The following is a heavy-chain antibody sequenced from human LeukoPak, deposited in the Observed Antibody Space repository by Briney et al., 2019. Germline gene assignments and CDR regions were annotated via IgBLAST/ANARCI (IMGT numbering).Heavy chain of an antibody. CDR3: ASEGVIATTDFDY. V-gene: IGHV3-48*03. CDR2: ISSSGNTI. D-gene: IGHD3-16*02. CDR1: GFTFSSYE. Sequence: GGSLRLSCAASGFTFSSYEMNWVRQAPGKGLEWVSYISSSGNTIYYADSVKGRFTISRDNAKNSLYLQMNSLRVEDTAVYYCASEGVIATTDFDYWGQGTLVTVSS. J-gene: IGHJ4*02.